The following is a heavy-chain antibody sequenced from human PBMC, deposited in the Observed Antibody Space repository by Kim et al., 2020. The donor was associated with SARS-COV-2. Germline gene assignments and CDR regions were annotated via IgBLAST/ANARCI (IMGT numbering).Heavy chain of an antibody. Sequence: GGSLRLSCAASGFIFSNYAMSWVRQAPGKGLEWVSVTSGSGASTYYADSVKGRFTISRDNSKKTLFLLMNSLRAEDTAVYYCAKGDDVLTGYYDCWGQG. V-gene: IGHV3-23*01. D-gene: IGHD3-9*01. CDR3: AKGDDVLTGYYDC. CDR2: TSGSGAST. CDR1: GFIFSNYA. J-gene: IGHJ4*02.